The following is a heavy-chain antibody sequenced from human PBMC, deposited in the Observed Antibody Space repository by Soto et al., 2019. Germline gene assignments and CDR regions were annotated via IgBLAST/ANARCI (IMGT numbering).Heavy chain of an antibody. CDR3: AGYSSHSYYYYCMDV. J-gene: IGHJ6*02. Sequence: QVQLQESGPGLVKPSGTLSLTCAVSGGSISSSNWWSWVRQPPGKGLEWIGEIYHSGSTNYNPSLKSRVTISVDTSKNQFSLKLSSVTAADTAVYYCAGYSSHSYYYYCMDVWGQGTTVTVSS. CDR1: GGSISSSNW. D-gene: IGHD6-13*01. V-gene: IGHV4-4*02. CDR2: IYHSGST.